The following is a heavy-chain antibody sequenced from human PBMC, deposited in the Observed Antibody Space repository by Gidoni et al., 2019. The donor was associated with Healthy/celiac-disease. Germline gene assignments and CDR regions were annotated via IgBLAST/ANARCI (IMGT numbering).Heavy chain of an antibody. CDR3: AKPVVVTQYYFDY. CDR2: ISYEGSNK. J-gene: IGHJ4*02. D-gene: IGHD2-21*02. V-gene: IGHV3-30*18. Sequence: QVQLVESGGGVVQPGRSLRLSCAASGFPFSSYGMHWVRQAPGKGLEWVAVISYEGSNKYYADSVKGRFTISRDNSKNTLYLQMNSLRAEDTAVYYCAKPVVVTQYYFDYWGQGTLVTVSS. CDR1: GFPFSSYG.